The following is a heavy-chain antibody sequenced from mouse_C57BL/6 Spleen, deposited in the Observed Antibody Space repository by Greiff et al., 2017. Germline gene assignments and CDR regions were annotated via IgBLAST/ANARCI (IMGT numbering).Heavy chain of an antibody. CDR1: GFNIKDDY. CDR2: IDPENGDT. V-gene: IGHV14-4*01. D-gene: IGHD1-1*01. CDR3: TGYCGSSLAY. Sequence: EVQLQQSGAELVRPGASVKLSCTASGFNIKDDYMHWVKQRPEQGLEWIGWIDPENGDTEYASKFQGKATITADTSSNTAYLQLSSLTSEDTAVYYCTGYCGSSLAYWGQGTLVTVSA. J-gene: IGHJ3*01.